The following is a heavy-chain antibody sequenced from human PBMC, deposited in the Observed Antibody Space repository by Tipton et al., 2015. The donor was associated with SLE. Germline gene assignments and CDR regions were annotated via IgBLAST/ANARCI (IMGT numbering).Heavy chain of an antibody. V-gene: IGHV4-39*01. J-gene: IGHJ4*02. CDR3: ARHTDYGGNSDSFDY. CDR2: IYYSGST. D-gene: IGHD4-23*01. CDR1: GGSISSSSYY. Sequence: TLSLTCTVSGGSISSSSYYWGWIRQPPGKGLEWIGSIYYSGSTYYNPSLKSRVTISVDTSKNQFSLKLSSVPAADTAVYYCARHTDYGGNSDSFDYWGQGTLVTVSS.